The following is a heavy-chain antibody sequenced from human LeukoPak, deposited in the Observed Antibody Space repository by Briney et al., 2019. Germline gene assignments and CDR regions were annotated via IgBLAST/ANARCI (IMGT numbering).Heavy chain of an antibody. J-gene: IGHJ4*02. Sequence: GGSLRLSCAASEFSVGSNYMTWVREAAGKGLEWVSGINWNGGSTGYADSVKGRFTISRDNAKNSLYLQMNSLRAEDTALYYCARDPYGSGSYGEGYFDYWGQGTLVTVSS. CDR2: INWNGGST. V-gene: IGHV3-20*04. CDR3: ARDPYGSGSYGEGYFDY. CDR1: EFSVGSNY. D-gene: IGHD3-10*01.